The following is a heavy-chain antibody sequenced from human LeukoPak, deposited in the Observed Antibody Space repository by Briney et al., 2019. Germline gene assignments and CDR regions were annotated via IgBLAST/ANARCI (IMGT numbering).Heavy chain of an antibody. Sequence: GGSLRLSYAASGFTFSSYSMNWVRQAPGKGLEWVSYITTTSSTIKYADSVKGRFTISRDNAKNSLYLQMNSLRAEDTAVYYCAREGNFYDSSGYYSYWGQGTLVTVSS. D-gene: IGHD3-22*01. CDR3: AREGNFYDSSGYYSY. V-gene: IGHV3-48*04. CDR2: ITTTSSTI. J-gene: IGHJ4*02. CDR1: GFTFSSYS.